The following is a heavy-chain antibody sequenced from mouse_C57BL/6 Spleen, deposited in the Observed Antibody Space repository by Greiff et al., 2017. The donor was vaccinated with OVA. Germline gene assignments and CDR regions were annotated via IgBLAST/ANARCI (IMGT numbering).Heavy chain of an antibody. CDR2: IRDGGSYT. J-gene: IGHJ3*01. V-gene: IGHV5-4*01. D-gene: IGHD4-1*02. CDR3: ARDLATGGVSWFAY. Sequence: DVKLQESGGGLVKPGGSLKLSCAASGFTFSSYAMSWVRQTPEKRLEWVATIRDGGSYTYYTDNVKGRFTISRDNAKNILYLQMSHLKSEDTAMYYCARDLATGGVSWFAYWGQGTLVTVSA. CDR1: GFTFSSYA.